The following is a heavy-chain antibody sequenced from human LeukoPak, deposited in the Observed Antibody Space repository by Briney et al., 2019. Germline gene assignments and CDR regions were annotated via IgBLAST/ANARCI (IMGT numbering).Heavy chain of an antibody. CDR2: IYTGDSDT. J-gene: IGHJ4*02. Sequence: GESLKISCKGSGYSFTSYWIGWVRQRPEKGLEWMGIIYTGDSDTRYSLPFQGQVTISADKSISTAYVQWSSLEASDTAMYYCARRSQSGIYVEYWGQGTLVTVSS. CDR1: GYSFTSYW. D-gene: IGHD1-26*01. CDR3: ARRSQSGIYVEY. V-gene: IGHV5-51*01.